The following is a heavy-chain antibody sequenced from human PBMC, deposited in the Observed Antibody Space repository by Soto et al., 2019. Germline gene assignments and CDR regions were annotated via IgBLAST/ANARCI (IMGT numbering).Heavy chain of an antibody. CDR3: SKNGTTWFAS. CDR1: GYSFHNSG. CDR2: ISVLNGYA. V-gene: IGHV1-18*01. J-gene: IGHJ5*01. D-gene: IGHD2-2*01. Sequence: QVQLVQSGPELKKPGASVKVSCKTSGYSFHNSGISWVRQAPGQGLEWMGWISVLNGYAHYGQKFKGRVIMTADTFTSTAYMELRGRRSDDTAMYYCSKNGTTWFASWGQGTPVTVSS.